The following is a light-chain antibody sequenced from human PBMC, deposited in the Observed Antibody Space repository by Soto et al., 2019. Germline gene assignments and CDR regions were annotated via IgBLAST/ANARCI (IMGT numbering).Light chain of an antibody. CDR3: QQYDSYSWT. V-gene: IGKV1-5*03. CDR1: QSISSR. J-gene: IGKJ1*01. Sequence: DIQMTQSPSTLSASVGDRVTITCRASQSISSRLAWYQQKPGKVPKLLIYKASSLESGVPSRFSGSGSGTEFTLHVSSLQPDDFATYFCQQYDSYSWTFGQGTKVEI. CDR2: KAS.